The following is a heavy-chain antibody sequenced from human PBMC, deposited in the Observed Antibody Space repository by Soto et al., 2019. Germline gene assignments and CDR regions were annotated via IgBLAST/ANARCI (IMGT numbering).Heavy chain of an antibody. CDR3: AREDGDYVLSPLFDP. J-gene: IGHJ5*02. V-gene: IGHV3-30-3*01. D-gene: IGHD4-17*01. Sequence: QVQLVEAGGGVVQPGRSLRLSCAASGFTFSSYAMHWVRQAPGKGQEWVAVISYDGSNKYYADSVKGRFTISRDNSKNTLYLQMNSLRAEDTAVYYCAREDGDYVLSPLFDPWGQGTLVTVSS. CDR2: ISYDGSNK. CDR1: GFTFSSYA.